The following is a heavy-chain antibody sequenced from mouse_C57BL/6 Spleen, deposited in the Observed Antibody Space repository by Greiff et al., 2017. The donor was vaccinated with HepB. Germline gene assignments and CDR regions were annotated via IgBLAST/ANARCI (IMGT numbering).Heavy chain of an antibody. J-gene: IGHJ2*01. V-gene: IGHV1-82*01. CDR2: IYPGDGDT. CDR3: ARRGEGGSFFDY. D-gene: IGHD1-1*01. CDR1: GYAFSSYW. Sequence: QVQLQQSGPELAKPGASVKISCKASGYAFSSYWMNWVKQRPGKGLEWIGRIYPGDGDTNYNEKFKGKATLTADKSSSTAYMQLSSLTSEDAAVYFCARRGEGGSFFDYWGKGTTLTVSS.